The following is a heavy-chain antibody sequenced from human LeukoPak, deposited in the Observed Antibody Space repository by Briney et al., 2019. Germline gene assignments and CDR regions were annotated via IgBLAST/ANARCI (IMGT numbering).Heavy chain of an antibody. Sequence: ETLSLTCTVSGGSISSSSYYWGWIRQPPGKGLEWVSAISGSGGSTYYADSVKGRFTISRDNSKNTLYLQMNSLRAEDTAVYYCAKGRYSGYWGQGTLVTVSS. CDR1: GGSISSSSYY. V-gene: IGHV3-23*01. D-gene: IGHD5-12*01. J-gene: IGHJ4*02. CDR2: ISGSGGST. CDR3: AKGRYSGY.